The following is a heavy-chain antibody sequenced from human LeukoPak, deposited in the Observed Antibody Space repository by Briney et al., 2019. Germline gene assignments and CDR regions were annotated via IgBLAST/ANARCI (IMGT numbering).Heavy chain of an antibody. J-gene: IGHJ4*02. D-gene: IGHD3-10*01. V-gene: IGHV3-74*01. CDR1: GFTFSSDW. CDR3: ARDRGYYGSGSYTL. CDR2: INSDGSST. Sequence: GGSLRLSCAASGFTFSSDWMHWVRQAPGKGLVWVSRINSDGSSTSYADSVKGRFTISTDNAKNTLYLQMNSLRAEDTAVYYCARDRGYYGSGSYTLWGQGTLVTVSS.